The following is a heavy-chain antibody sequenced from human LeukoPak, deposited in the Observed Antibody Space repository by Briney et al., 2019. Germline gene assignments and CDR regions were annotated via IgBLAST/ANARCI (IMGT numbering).Heavy chain of an antibody. CDR3: ARRWYVGYFDY. CDR1: GYTFTSYY. Sequence: GASVKVSCKASGYTFTSYYMHWVRQAPGQGLEWMGIINPSGGSTSYAQKFQGRVTMTRNTSTSTVYMELSSLRSEDTAVYYCARRWYVGYFDYWGQGTLVTVSS. CDR2: INPSGGST. J-gene: IGHJ4*02. D-gene: IGHD4-23*01. V-gene: IGHV1-46*01.